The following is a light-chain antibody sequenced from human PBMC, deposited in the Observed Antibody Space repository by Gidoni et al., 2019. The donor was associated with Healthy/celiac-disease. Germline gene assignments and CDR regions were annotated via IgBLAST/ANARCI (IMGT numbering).Light chain of an antibody. J-gene: IGLJ1*01. V-gene: IGLV2-23*02. Sequence: SALTPPASVSGSPGQSIPISCTGTSIDVGSYNLFSWYQQHPGKAPKLMIYEVSTRPSGVSNRFSGSKSGNTASLTISGLQAEDEAYYYCCSYAGSSTYVFGTGTKVTVL. CDR3: CSYAGSSTYV. CDR2: EVS. CDR1: SIDVGSYNL.